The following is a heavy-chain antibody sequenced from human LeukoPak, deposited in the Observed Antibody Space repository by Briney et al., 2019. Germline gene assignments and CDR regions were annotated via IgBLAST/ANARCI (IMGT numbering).Heavy chain of an antibody. V-gene: IGHV3-21*01. J-gene: IGHJ4*02. D-gene: IGHD2-15*01. CDR1: GFSFSNFW. CDR3: ASCSGGSCYSGRIDY. Sequence: GGSLRLSCAASGFSFSNFWMTWVRQAPGEGLEWVSSISSSSSYIYYADSVKGRFTISRDNAKNSLYLQMNSLRAEDTAVYYCASCSGGSCYSGRIDYWGQGTLVTVSS. CDR2: ISSSSSYI.